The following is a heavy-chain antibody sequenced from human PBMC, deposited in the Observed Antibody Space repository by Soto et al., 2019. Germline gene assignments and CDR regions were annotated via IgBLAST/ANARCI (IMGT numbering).Heavy chain of an antibody. CDR1: GGSISSGGYY. D-gene: IGHD3-16*01. V-gene: IGHV4-31*03. Sequence: QVQLLESGPGLVKPSQTLSLTCTVSGGSISSGGYYWSWIRQHPGKGLEWIGYIYYSGSTYYNPSLKSRVTISVDTSKNQFSLKLSSVTVADTAVYYCARGPGIMAKIDYWGQGTLVTVSS. CDR2: IYYSGST. CDR3: ARGPGIMAKIDY. J-gene: IGHJ4*02.